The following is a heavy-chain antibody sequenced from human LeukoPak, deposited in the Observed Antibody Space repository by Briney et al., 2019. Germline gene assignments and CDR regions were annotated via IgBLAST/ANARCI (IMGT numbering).Heavy chain of an antibody. J-gene: IGHJ4*02. CDR3: ARGGFYCGDDCYVDY. Sequence: PSETLSLTCAIYGGSFSYYYWSWIRQPPEKGLEWIGEINRSGSTNYNPSFKSRVSISVDTSKNQFSLKLSSVTAADTAVYYCARGGFYCGDDCYVDYWGQGTLVTVSS. CDR1: GGSFSYYY. V-gene: IGHV4-34*01. D-gene: IGHD2-21*02. CDR2: INRSGST.